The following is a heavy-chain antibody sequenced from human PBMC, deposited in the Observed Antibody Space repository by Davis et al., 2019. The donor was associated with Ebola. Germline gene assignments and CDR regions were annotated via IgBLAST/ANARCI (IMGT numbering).Heavy chain of an antibody. J-gene: IGHJ4*02. CDR3: ARDPIQASRVYVSGDY. CDR2: IKKDGTIK. V-gene: IGHV3-7*01. CDR1: GFSLGSYA. D-gene: IGHD5/OR15-5a*01. Sequence: PGGSLRLSCEASGFSLGSYAMSWVRQAPGKGLEWVANIKKDGTIKYYVDSVKGRFTISRDNAKNSLDLQMNNLRAEDAAVYYCARDPIQASRVYVSGDYWGQGTLVTVSS.